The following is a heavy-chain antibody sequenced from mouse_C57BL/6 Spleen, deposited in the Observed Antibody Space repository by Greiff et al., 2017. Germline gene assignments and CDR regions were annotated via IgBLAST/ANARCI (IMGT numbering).Heavy chain of an antibody. CDR2: SRNKANDYTT. CDR3: ARGNYDYDLHYYAMDY. J-gene: IGHJ4*01. D-gene: IGHD2-4*01. V-gene: IGHV7-1*01. Sequence: EVNVVESGGGLVQSGRSLRLSCATSGFTFSDFYMEWVRQAPGKGLEWIAASRNKANDYTTEYSASVKGRFIVSRDTSQSILYLQMNALRAEDTAIYYCARGNYDYDLHYYAMDYWGQGTSVTGSS. CDR1: GFTFSDFY.